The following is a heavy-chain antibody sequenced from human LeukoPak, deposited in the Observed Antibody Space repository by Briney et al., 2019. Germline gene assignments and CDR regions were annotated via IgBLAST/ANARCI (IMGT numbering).Heavy chain of an antibody. Sequence: SETLSLTCAVSGYSITIGYYWGWIRQPPGKGLEWIGSIYHSGTTYQNPSLKSRVTISRDTSKNQFSLKLSSVTATDTAVYYCARVLGMVTAFDHWGQGTPITVSS. V-gene: IGHV4-38-2*01. CDR1: GYSITIGYY. D-gene: IGHD2-21*02. CDR3: ARVLGMVTAFDH. CDR2: IYHSGTT. J-gene: IGHJ4*02.